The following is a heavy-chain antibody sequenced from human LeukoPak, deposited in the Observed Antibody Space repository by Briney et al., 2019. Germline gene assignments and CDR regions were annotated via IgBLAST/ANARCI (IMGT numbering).Heavy chain of an antibody. D-gene: IGHD4-23*01. CDR1: GGSISSYY. V-gene: IGHV4-59*01. CDR2: IYYSGST. CDR3: ARDNSVEDTAWWFDP. J-gene: IGHJ5*02. Sequence: PETLSLTCTVSGGSISSYYWSWIRQPPGKGLEWIGYIYYSGSTNYNPSLKSRVTISVDTSKNQFSLKLSSVTAADTAVYYCARDNSVEDTAWWFDPWGQGTLVTVSS.